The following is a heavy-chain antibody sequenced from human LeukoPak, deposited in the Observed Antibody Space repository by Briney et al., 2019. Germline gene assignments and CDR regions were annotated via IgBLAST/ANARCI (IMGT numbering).Heavy chain of an antibody. V-gene: IGHV3-73*01. Sequence: GGSLRLSCAASGFTFSGSAMHWVRQASGKGLEWVGRIRSKANSYATAYAASVKGRFTISRDDSKNTAYLQMNSLKTEDTAVYYCTRPGKYGMDVWGQGTTVTVSS. CDR2: IRSKANSYAT. CDR1: GFTFSGSA. CDR3: TRPGKYGMDV. J-gene: IGHJ6*02.